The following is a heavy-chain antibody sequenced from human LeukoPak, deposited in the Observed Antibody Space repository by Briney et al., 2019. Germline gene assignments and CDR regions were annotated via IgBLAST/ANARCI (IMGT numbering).Heavy chain of an antibody. D-gene: IGHD6-13*01. CDR3: ARGDSTWFDN. CDR1: GLTFSSYW. J-gene: IGHJ4*02. Sequence: GGSLRLSCAASGLTFSSYWIHWVRQAPGKGLVWVSRISSGGSSTSYADSVKGRFTISRDNAKNTVYLQMNSLRAEDTAVYYCARGDSTWFDNWGQGTLVTVSS. V-gene: IGHV3-74*01. CDR2: ISSGGSST.